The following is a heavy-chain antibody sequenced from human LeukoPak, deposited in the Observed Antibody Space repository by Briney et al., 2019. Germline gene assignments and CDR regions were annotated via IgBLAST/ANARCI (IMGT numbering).Heavy chain of an antibody. V-gene: IGHV3-7*01. CDR3: ARWLHWYFDL. Sequence: GGSLRLSCAASGFTFSTYWMTWVRQDPGKGLEWVANIKEDGSEKNYVDSVKGRFTISRDNAKNSLYLQMNSLRAEDSAVYYCARWLHWYFDLWGRGSLVTVSS. CDR2: IKEDGSEK. J-gene: IGHJ2*01. CDR1: GFTFSTYW. D-gene: IGHD5-12*01.